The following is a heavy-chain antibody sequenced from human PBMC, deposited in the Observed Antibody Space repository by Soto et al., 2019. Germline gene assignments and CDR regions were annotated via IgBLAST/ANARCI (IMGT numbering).Heavy chain of an antibody. CDR1: GFSLMSSGLG. CDR3: ALSIAPRIFSS. CDR2: IYWDDDK. Sequence: QITLKESGPTLVKPTQTLTLTCTFSGFSLMSSGLGVGWVRQPPGKALEWLALIYWDDDKRYSPSLMDRLTITKDTYRIQVVLPMTDMDPLDTATYCGALSIAPRIFSSWGQGTLVTVSS. D-gene: IGHD3-3*01. V-gene: IGHV2-5*02. J-gene: IGHJ5*02.